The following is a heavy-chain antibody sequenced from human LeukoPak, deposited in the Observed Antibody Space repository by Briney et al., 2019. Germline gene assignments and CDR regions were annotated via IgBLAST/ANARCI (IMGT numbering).Heavy chain of an antibody. Sequence: SETLSLTCTVSGGSISSYYWSWIRQPPGKGLEWIGYIYYSGSTNYNPSLKSRVTISVDTSKNQFSLKLSSVTAADTAVYYCAREGSFDAFDIWGQGTMVTVSS. CDR3: AREGSFDAFDI. D-gene: IGHD1-26*01. CDR1: GGSISSYY. V-gene: IGHV4-59*12. J-gene: IGHJ3*02. CDR2: IYYSGST.